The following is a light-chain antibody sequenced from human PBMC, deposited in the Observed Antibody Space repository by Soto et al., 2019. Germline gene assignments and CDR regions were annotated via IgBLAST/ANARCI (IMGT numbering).Light chain of an antibody. CDR1: QSVSSSY. V-gene: IGKV3-20*01. CDR3: QQYGSSPWT. J-gene: IGKJ1*01. Sequence: EIVLTQSPGTLSLSPGDRATLSCRASQSVSSSYLAWYQQKPGQAPRLLIYGASSRATGIPDRFSGSGSGTDFTLTTSRLEPEDFAVYYCQQYGSSPWTFGQGTKVDIX. CDR2: GAS.